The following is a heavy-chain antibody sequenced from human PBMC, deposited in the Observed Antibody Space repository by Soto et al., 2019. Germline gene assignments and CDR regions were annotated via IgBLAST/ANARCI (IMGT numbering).Heavy chain of an antibody. CDR2: INHSGST. D-gene: IGHD2-8*01. CDR1: GGSFSGYY. CDR3: ARGYCTNGVCYPTAYYYYGMDV. J-gene: IGHJ6*02. Sequence: SETLSLTCAVYGGSFSGYYWSWIRQPPGKGLEWIGEINHSGSTNYNPSLKSRVTISVDTSKNQFSLKLSSVTAADTAVYYCARGYCTNGVCYPTAYYYYGMDVWGQGTTVTVSS. V-gene: IGHV4-34*01.